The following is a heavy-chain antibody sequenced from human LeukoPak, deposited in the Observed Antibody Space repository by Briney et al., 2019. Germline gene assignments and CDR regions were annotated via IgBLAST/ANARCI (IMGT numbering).Heavy chain of an antibody. J-gene: IGHJ4*02. Sequence: GESLQISCKGSGYTLTTYWISWVRQMPGKGLEWMGIIYPGDSDSRYSPSFQGQVTISADKSVSTAYLQWSSLRASDTAIYYCARASTDNAAWHRVSFDYWGQGTLVTVSS. CDR2: IYPGDSDS. CDR1: GYTLTTYW. CDR3: ARASTDNAAWHRVSFDY. V-gene: IGHV5-51*01. D-gene: IGHD6-13*01.